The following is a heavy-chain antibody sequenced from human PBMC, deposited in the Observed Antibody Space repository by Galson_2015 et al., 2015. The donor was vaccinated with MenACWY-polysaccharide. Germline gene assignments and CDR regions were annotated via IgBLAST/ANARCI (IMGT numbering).Heavy chain of an antibody. CDR2: IIPIFGTA. CDR3: ARCVIVRIQLWSADYYYYGMDV. Sequence: VQVSCQASGYTFPSYAINWVRQAPGQGLEWMGGIIPIFGTANYAQKFQGRVTITADESTSTAYMELSSLRSEDTAVYYCARCVIVRIQLWSADYYYYGMDVWGQGTTVTVSS. CDR1: GYTFPSYA. V-gene: IGHV1-69*01. D-gene: IGHD5-18*01. J-gene: IGHJ6*02.